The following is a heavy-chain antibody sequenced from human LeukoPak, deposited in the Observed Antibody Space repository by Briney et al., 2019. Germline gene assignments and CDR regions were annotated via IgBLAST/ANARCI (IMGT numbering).Heavy chain of an antibody. CDR3: ARMRDTMVRGVIIRRNFDY. J-gene: IGHJ4*02. Sequence: PSETLSLTCTVSGGSISSYYWSWIRQPPGKGLEWIGYIYYSGSTNYNPSLKSRVTISVDTSKNQFSLKLSSVTAADTAVYYCARMRDTMVRGVIIRRNFDYWGQGTLVTVSS. D-gene: IGHD3-10*01. V-gene: IGHV4-59*01. CDR1: GGSISSYY. CDR2: IYYSGST.